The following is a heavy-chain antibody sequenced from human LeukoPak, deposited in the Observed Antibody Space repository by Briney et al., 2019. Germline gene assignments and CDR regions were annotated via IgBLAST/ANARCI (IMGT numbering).Heavy chain of an antibody. Sequence: GGSLRLSCVASGFSLSSYSINWVRQAPGKGLEWVSYISGGADPIYYADSVKGRFTISRDNSKNTLYLQMTNLRAADTAVYYCAKDLSRAVAADWFDPWDQGSLVTVSS. V-gene: IGHV3-48*04. J-gene: IGHJ5*02. D-gene: IGHD6-19*01. CDR1: GFSLSSYS. CDR2: ISGGADPI. CDR3: AKDLSRAVAADWFDP.